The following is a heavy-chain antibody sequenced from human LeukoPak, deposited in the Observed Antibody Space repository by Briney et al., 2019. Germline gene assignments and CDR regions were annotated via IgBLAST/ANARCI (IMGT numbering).Heavy chain of an antibody. V-gene: IGHV4-59*01. Sequence: PSETLSLTCTVSGGSISSYYWSWIRQPPGKGLEWIGYIYYSGSTNYNPSLKSRVTISVDTSKNQFSLKLSSVTAADTAVYYCARSRYSGSYYYYYGMDVRGQGTTVTVSS. D-gene: IGHD1-26*01. CDR1: GGSISSYY. J-gene: IGHJ6*02. CDR3: ARSRYSGSYYYYYGMDV. CDR2: IYYSGST.